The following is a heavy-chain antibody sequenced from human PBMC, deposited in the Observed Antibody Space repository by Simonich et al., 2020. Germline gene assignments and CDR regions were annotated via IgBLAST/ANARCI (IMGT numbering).Heavy chain of an antibody. CDR1: GGSFSGYY. CDR3: ARGKGWKNAFDI. CDR2: INHSGSN. D-gene: IGHD1-1*01. V-gene: IGHV4-34*01. Sequence: QVQLQQWGAGLLKPSETLSLNCAVYGGSFSGYYLSWIRPPPGKGLEWIGEINHSGSNNYNPSLKSRVTISVDTSKNQFSLKLSSVTAADTAVYYCARGKGWKNAFDIWPRDNGHRLF. J-gene: IGHJ3*02.